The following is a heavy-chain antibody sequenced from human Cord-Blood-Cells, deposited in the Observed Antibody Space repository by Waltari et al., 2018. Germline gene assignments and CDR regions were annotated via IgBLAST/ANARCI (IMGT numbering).Heavy chain of an antibody. J-gene: IGHJ6*02. CDR3: ATGPVGYYYYGMDV. Sequence: EVQLVESGGGLIQPGGSLRLSCAASGFTVISNYLSWVRQAPGKGLEWVSVIYSGGSTYYADSVKGRFTISRDNSKNTLYLQMNSLRAEDTAVYYCATGPVGYYYYGMDVWGQGTTVTVSS. CDR1: GFTVISNY. CDR2: IYSGGST. V-gene: IGHV3-53*01.